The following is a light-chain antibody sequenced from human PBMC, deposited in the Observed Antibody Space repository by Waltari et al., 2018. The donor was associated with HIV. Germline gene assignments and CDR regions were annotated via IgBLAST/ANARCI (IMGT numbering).Light chain of an antibody. Sequence: IQMTQSPSSPPASVGDKVTITCRASQVISNSLGWYQQKPGKAPKLLVYDASRLESGVPSRISGSGGGTDFTLTITTLQPEDFATYFCQQYYNIPRTFGQGTEVEV. CDR1: QVISNS. V-gene: IGKV1-NL1*01. CDR2: DAS. CDR3: QQYYNIPRT. J-gene: IGKJ2*01.